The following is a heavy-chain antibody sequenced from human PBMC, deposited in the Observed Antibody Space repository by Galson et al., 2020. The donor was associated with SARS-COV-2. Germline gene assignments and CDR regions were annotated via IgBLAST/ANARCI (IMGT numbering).Heavy chain of an antibody. D-gene: IGHD4-17*01. CDR2: IYYSGST. Sequence: SETLSLTCTVSGGSISSSSYYWGWIRQPPGKGLEWIGGIYYSGSTYYNPSLKSRVTISVDTSKNRFSLKLSSVTAADTAVYYCSKWGYYGDYKGYYFDYWGQGTLVTVSS. J-gene: IGHJ4*02. V-gene: IGHV4-39*01. CDR3: SKWGYYGDYKGYYFDY. CDR1: GGSISSSSYY.